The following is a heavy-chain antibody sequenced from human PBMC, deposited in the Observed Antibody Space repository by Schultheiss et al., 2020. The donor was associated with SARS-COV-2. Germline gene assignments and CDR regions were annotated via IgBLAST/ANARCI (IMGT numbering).Heavy chain of an antibody. CDR3: AKDRGCNYDGVIDY. CDR2: INSDGGST. J-gene: IGHJ4*02. V-gene: IGHV3-74*01. Sequence: GGSLRLSCAASGFTFSSYGMNWVRQAPGKGLVWVSPINSDGGSTSYADSVKGRFTISRDNSKNTLYLQMNSLRAEDTAVYYCAKDRGCNYDGVIDYWGQGTLVTVSS. D-gene: IGHD4-11*01. CDR1: GFTFSSYG.